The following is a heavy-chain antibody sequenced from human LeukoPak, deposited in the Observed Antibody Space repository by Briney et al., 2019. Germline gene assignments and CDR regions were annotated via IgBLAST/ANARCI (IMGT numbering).Heavy chain of an antibody. D-gene: IGHD2-2*01. V-gene: IGHV4-59*12. CDR1: GGSISSYY. J-gene: IGHJ5*02. Sequence: TETLSLTCTVSGGSISSYYWSWIRQPPGKGLEWIGYIYYSGSTNYNPSLKSRATISVDTSKNQFSLKLSSVTAADTAVYYCARLQYCSGTSCYWFDPWGQGTLVTVSS. CDR3: ARLQYCSGTSCYWFDP. CDR2: IYYSGST.